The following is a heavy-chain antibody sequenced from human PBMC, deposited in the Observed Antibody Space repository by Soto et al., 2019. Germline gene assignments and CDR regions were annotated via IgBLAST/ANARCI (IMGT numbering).Heavy chain of an antibody. CDR1: GFTLSTYS. V-gene: IGHV3-48*02. CDR3: ARDPPNFYYYGMDV. Sequence: GGSLRLSCIASGFTLSTYSMTWVRQAPGKGLEWLSYISKSSTTINYADSVKGRFTISRDNAKNSVYLEMSSLRDEDSAVYYCARDPPNFYYYGMDVWGQGTTVTVS. CDR2: ISKSSTTI. J-gene: IGHJ6*02.